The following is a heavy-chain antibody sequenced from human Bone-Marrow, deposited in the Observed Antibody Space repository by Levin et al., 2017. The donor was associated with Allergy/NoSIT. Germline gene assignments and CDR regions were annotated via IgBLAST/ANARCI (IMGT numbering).Heavy chain of an antibody. J-gene: IGHJ4*02. V-gene: IGHV3-23*01. CDR2: IHYHDGYT. CDR3: AKAYTNAWYDFDS. CDR1: GFTFSSYA. Sequence: LSGGSLRLSCAASGFTFSSYAMSWVRQAPGKGLEWVAHIHYHDGYTYYADSVKGRFTISRDNSDNTLYLQMNSLRAEDTAVYYCAKAYTNAWYDFDSWGQGTLVTVSS. D-gene: IGHD6-13*01.